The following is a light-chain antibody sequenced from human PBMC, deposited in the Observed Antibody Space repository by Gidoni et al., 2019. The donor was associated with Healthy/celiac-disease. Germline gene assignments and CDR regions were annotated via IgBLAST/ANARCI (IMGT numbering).Light chain of an antibody. Sequence: QSVLTPPPSASGTPGQRVTISCSGSSSNIGSNYVYWYQQLPGTAPKLLIYRNNQRPSGVPDRFSGSKSGTSASLAISGLRSEDEADYYCAAWDDSLSGLRVFGTGTKVTVL. CDR2: RNN. J-gene: IGLJ1*01. V-gene: IGLV1-47*01. CDR1: SSNIGSNY. CDR3: AAWDDSLSGLRV.